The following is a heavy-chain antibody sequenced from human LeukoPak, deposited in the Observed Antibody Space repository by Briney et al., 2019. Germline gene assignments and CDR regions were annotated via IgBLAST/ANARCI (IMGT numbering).Heavy chain of an antibody. CDR2: IYTSGST. J-gene: IGHJ4*02. CDR3: ARDWDYGSGSYCFDY. CDR1: GGSISSYY. V-gene: IGHV4-4*07. Sequence: SETLSLTCTVSGGSISSYYWSWIRQPAGKGLEWIGRIYTSGSTNYNPSLKSRVTMSVDTSKNQFSLKLSSVTAADTAVYYCARDWDYGSGSYCFDYWGQGTLVTVSS. D-gene: IGHD3-10*01.